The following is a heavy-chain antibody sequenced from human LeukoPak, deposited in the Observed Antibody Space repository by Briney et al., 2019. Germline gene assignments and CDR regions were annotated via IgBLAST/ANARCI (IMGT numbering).Heavy chain of an antibody. CDR2: ISGSGGST. CDR1: GFTFSSYS. CDR3: ARGTGYNTGRSVDY. Sequence: PGGSLRLSCTASGFTFSSYSVTWVRQAPGKGLEWVSVISGSGGSTYYADSVKGRFTISRDNSENTLYLQVNSLRAEDTAVYYCARGTGYNTGRSVDYWGQGTLVTVSS. J-gene: IGHJ4*02. V-gene: IGHV3-23*01. D-gene: IGHD6-25*01.